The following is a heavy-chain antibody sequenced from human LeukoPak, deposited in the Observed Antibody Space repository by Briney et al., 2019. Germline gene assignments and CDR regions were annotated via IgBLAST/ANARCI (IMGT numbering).Heavy chain of an antibody. CDR3: ARGLYYYDSSDIPF. Sequence: SETLSLTCTVSGGSISSTSYYWSWIRQPAGKGLEWIGRFFIRGNSKYNPSLKSRATISVDTSKNQFSLNLRSVTAADTAVYYCARGLYYYDSSDIPFWGQGTLVTVSS. V-gene: IGHV4-61*02. J-gene: IGHJ4*02. CDR2: FFIRGNS. CDR1: GGSISSTSYY. D-gene: IGHD3-22*01.